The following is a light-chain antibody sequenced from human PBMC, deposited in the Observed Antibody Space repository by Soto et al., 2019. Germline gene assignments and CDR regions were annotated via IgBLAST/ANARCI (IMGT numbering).Light chain of an antibody. CDR1: SSDVGYYNL. J-gene: IGLJ1*01. CDR3: CSYAGDSYV. Sequence: QSVLTQPASVSGSPGQSITISCTGTSSDVGYYNLVSWYQQHPGKAPKLMIYDVSKRPSGVSNRFSGSKSVNTASLTISGLQADDEADYYCCSYAGDSYVFGTGTKLTVL. CDR2: DVS. V-gene: IGLV2-23*02.